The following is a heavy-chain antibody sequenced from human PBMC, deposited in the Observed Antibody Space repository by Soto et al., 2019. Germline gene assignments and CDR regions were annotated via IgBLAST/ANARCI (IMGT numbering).Heavy chain of an antibody. V-gene: IGHV3-7*01. Sequence: GGSLRLSCAASGFTFSGYWMSWVRQAPGKGLEWVAIMNQDGSAKYYVDSVKGRFTISRDNAKNSLYLQMNSLRAEDTAVYYCAREYGSGRFDYWGLGTLVTVSS. CDR3: AREYGSGRFDY. D-gene: IGHD6-25*01. J-gene: IGHJ4*02. CDR2: MNQDGSAK. CDR1: GFTFSGYW.